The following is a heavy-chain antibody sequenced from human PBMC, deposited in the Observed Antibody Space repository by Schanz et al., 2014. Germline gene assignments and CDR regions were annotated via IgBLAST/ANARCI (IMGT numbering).Heavy chain of an antibody. D-gene: IGHD3-22*01. CDR2: ITNKPNNYNT. V-gene: IGHV3-72*01. CDR3: AKDGRLPYYGTGSDFDY. Sequence: EVQLVESGGGLVKPGGSLRLSCATSGFTFSRFGMHWVRQAPGKGLEWVGRITNKPNNYNTEYAASVKGRFTISRDDSRNSLYLQMSSLKTEDTAVYYCAKDGRLPYYGTGSDFDYWGQGTLVAVSS. J-gene: IGHJ4*02. CDR1: GFTFSRFG.